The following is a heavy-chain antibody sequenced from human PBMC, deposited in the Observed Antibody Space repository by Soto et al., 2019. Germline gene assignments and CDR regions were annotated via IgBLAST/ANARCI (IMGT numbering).Heavy chain of an antibody. Sequence: QVQLQQWGAGLLKPSETLSLTCAVYGWSFSGYYWSWIRQPPGKGLEWIGEINHSGSTNYNPSLKGRVTMALDTSKHQFSLKLSSVTAADTAVYYCARAYGGYVLDYWGQGTLVTVSS. CDR2: INHSGST. D-gene: IGHD3-22*01. J-gene: IGHJ4*02. CDR3: ARAYGGYVLDY. V-gene: IGHV4-34*01. CDR1: GWSFSGYY.